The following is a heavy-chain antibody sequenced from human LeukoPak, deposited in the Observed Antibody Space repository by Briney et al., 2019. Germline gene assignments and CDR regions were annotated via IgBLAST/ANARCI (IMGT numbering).Heavy chain of an antibody. CDR2: ISPSDSDT. V-gene: IGHV5-51*01. CDR3: ARRTEGAGGGWFFDH. CDR1: GYSFTNFW. J-gene: IGHJ4*02. Sequence: GESLKISCKGTGYSFTNFWIGWVRQPPGRGLEYLGVISPSDSDTRYNPSLEGQVSISADKSLTSAYLQWNTLKASDTAIYFCARRTEGAGGGWFFDHWGQGTLVTVSS. D-gene: IGHD2-21*01.